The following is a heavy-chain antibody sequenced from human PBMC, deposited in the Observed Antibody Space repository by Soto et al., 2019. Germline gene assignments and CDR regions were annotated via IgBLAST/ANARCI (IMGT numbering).Heavy chain of an antibody. V-gene: IGHV1-69*06. J-gene: IGHJ4*02. Sequence: QVQLVQSGAEVKKPGSSVKVSCKASGDTFDIYGFNWVRQAPGQGLEWLGTIIPIFGTADYAQKFEGRVSITADKSTSTAYMELAGLTTEDSAIYYCARGGLQFYDESGHASDYWGQGTLITFSS. D-gene: IGHD3-22*01. CDR3: ARGGLQFYDESGHASDY. CDR1: GDTFDIYG. CDR2: IIPIFGTA.